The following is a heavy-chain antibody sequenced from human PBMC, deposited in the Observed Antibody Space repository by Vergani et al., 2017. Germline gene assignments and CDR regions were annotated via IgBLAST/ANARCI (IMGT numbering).Heavy chain of an antibody. CDR2: ISNDGSKK. J-gene: IGHJ6*03. D-gene: IGHD3-10*01. Sequence: VQLLESGGGWVQPGGSLRLSCAASGFSFSSHAIHWVRQAPGKGLEWVAVISNDGSKKYYADSVKGRFTISRDNSKNTLDLQMNSLRTQDTAVYYCAKAGSVTSGSLQYNFYMDVWGKGTTVTVS. CDR1: GFSFSSHA. CDR3: AKAGSVTSGSLQYNFYMDV. V-gene: IGHV3-30*18.